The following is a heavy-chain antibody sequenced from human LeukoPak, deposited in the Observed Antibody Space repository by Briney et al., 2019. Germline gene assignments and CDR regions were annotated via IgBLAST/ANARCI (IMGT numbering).Heavy chain of an antibody. CDR1: GGSFSGYY. J-gene: IGHJ6*02. CDR3: TRSGLTGMRKYPRADYYYYGMDV. D-gene: IGHD1-14*01. Sequence: SETLSLTCAVYGGSFSGYYWSWIRQPPGKGLEWIGEINHSGSTNYNLSLKSRVTMSVDTSTNQFSLKLSSVTAADTAVYFCTRSGLTGMRKYPRADYYYYGMDVWGQGTAVTVSS. CDR2: INHSGST. V-gene: IGHV4-34*01.